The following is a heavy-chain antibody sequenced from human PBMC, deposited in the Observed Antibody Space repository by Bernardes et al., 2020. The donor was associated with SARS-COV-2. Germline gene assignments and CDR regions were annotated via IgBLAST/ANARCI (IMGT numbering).Heavy chain of an antibody. CDR2: ISPYNGET. D-gene: IGHD3-10*01. J-gene: IGHJ2*01. Sequence: ASVKVSCKASGYTFTIYSISWVRQAPGQRPEWMGWISPYNGETNYAQNFQGRLTMTTDTSTSTVYMELRSLRSDDTAIYYCARDARVKYYDLGSYFDYWGRGTLVSVSS. V-gene: IGHV1-18*01. CDR3: ARDARVKYYDLGSYFDY. CDR1: GYTFTIYS.